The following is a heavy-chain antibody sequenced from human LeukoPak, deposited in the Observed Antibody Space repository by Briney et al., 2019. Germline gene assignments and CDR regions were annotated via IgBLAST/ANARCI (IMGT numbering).Heavy chain of an antibody. V-gene: IGHV3-20*04. CDR1: GFTFGDYA. Sequence: GGSLRLSCAASGFTFGDYAMNWVRHAPGKGLEWVSGINWNGGSTYYRDSVKGRLTISRDNAKNSLYLQMNSLRAEDTALYYCARVKGSGYRNSIDYWGQGTLVTVSS. D-gene: IGHD3-3*01. J-gene: IGHJ4*02. CDR3: ARVKGSGYRNSIDY. CDR2: INWNGGST.